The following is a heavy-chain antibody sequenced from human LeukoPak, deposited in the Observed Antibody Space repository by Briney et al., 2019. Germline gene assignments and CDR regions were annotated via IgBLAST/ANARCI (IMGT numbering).Heavy chain of an antibody. V-gene: IGHV4-39*07. CDR1: GGSISSSSYY. J-gene: IGHJ6*03. Sequence: SETLSLTCTVSGGSISSSSYYWGWIRQPPGKGLEWIGSIYYSGSTYYNPSLKSRVTMSVDTSKNHFFLNLRSVTAADTAVYYCARRGGDMPARGFMDVWGKGTTVTVSS. CDR2: IYYSGST. CDR3: ARRGGDMPARGFMDV. D-gene: IGHD3-16*01.